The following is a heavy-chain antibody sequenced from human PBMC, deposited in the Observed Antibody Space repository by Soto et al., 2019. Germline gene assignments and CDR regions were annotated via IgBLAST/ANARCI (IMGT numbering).Heavy chain of an antibody. CDR2: TWYDGSDK. Sequence: GGSLRLSCAASGFTFSRYGMHWVRQAPGKGLEWVAVTWYDGSDKYYADSVKGRFTISRDNSKNTLYLQMSSLRAEDTAVYYRAKDLSSSFDAFDIWGQGTMVTVSS. CDR1: GFTFSRYG. J-gene: IGHJ3*02. CDR3: AKDLSSSFDAFDI. V-gene: IGHV3-33*06. D-gene: IGHD6-13*01.